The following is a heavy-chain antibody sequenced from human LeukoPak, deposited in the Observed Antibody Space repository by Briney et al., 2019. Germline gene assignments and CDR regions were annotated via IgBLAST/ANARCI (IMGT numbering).Heavy chain of an antibody. V-gene: IGHV3-23*01. J-gene: IGHJ4*02. CDR3: AKGHGDASGYYYFDS. D-gene: IGHD3-22*01. Sequence: GGSLRLSCAASGFTFSSYWMSWVRQAPGKGLEWVSSIRGNAGTTYYADSVKGRFTIFRDNSKSMLYLQMNSLRVEDTAIYYCAKGHGDASGYYYFDSWGQGTLVTVSS. CDR1: GFTFSSYW. CDR2: IRGNAGTT.